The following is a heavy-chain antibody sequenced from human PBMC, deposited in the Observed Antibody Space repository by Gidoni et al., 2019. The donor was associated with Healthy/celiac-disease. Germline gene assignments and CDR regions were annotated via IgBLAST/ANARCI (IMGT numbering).Heavy chain of an antibody. D-gene: IGHD1-1*01. CDR1: GFTFSSYG. CDR3: AKSQRDPEKD. CDR2: ISYDGSNK. V-gene: IGHV3-30*18. Sequence: QVQLVESGGGVVQPGRSLRLSCAASGFTFSSYGMHGVRQATGKGLEWVAVISYDGSNKYYADSVKGRFTISRDNSKNTLYLQMNSLRAEDTAVYYCAKSQRDPEKDWGQGTLVTVSS. J-gene: IGHJ4*02.